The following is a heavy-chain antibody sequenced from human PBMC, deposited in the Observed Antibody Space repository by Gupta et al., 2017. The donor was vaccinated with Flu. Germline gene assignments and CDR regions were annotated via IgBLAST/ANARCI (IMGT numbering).Heavy chain of an antibody. Sequence: QLQLQESGPGLVKPSETLSLICSVSGGSINNSIYYWGWIRQPPGKGLEWIASIYYTGSAYYSPSLRGRVTISVDTPKNHFSLKLFSVTAADTAVYYCARHVRHTSPDFWGQGTLITVSS. V-gene: IGHV4-39*01. J-gene: IGHJ4*02. CDR3: ARHVRHTSPDF. CDR2: IYYTGSA. CDR1: GGSINNSIYY.